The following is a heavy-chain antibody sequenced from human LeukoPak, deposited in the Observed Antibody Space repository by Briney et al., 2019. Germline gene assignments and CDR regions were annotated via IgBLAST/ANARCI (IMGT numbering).Heavy chain of an antibody. J-gene: IGHJ4*02. CDR1: GYTFTSYY. CDR3: ARDLLYSSSSAAGDY. V-gene: IGHV1-46*01. Sequence: GASVKVSCTASGYTFTSYYMHWVRQAPGQGLEWMGIINPSGGSTSYAQKFQGRVTMTRDMSTSTVYMELSSLRSEDTAVYYCARDLLYSSSSAAGDYWGQGTLVTVSS. D-gene: IGHD6-6*01. CDR2: INPSGGST.